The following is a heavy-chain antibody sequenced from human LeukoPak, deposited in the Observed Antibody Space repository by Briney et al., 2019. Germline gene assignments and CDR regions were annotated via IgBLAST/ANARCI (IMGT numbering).Heavy chain of an antibody. CDR3: ARDSSRGFGELTLDFDY. CDR2: ISAYNGNT. Sequence: ASVKVSCKASGYTFTSYGISWVRQAPRQGLEWTGWISAYNGNTNYAQKLQGRVTMTTDTSTSTAYMELRSLRSDDTAVYYCARDSSRGFGELTLDFDYWGQGTLVTVSS. D-gene: IGHD3-10*01. CDR1: GYTFTSYG. J-gene: IGHJ4*02. V-gene: IGHV1-18*01.